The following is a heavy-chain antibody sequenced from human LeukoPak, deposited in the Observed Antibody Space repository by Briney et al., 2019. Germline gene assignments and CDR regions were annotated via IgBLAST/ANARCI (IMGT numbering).Heavy chain of an antibody. D-gene: IGHD3-10*01. CDR1: GYTFTGYY. CDR2: INPNSGGT. J-gene: IGHJ4*02. Sequence: ASVKVSCKASGYTFTGYYMHWVRQAPGQGLEWMGRINPNSGGTNYAQKFQGRVTMTRDTSISTAYMELSRLRSDDTAVYYCVRDIWFGELFIDYWGQGTLVTVSS. CDR3: VRDIWFGELFIDY. V-gene: IGHV1-2*06.